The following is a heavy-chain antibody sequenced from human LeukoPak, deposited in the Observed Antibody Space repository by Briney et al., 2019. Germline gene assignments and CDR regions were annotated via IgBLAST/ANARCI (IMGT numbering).Heavy chain of an antibody. V-gene: IGHV1-2*02. CDR3: ARVGVRGITRGYFDY. Sequence: ASVKVSCKASGYTFTGYYMHWVRQAPGQGLEWMGWINPNSGGTNYAQKFQGRVTMTRDTSISTAYMELSRLRSDDTAVYYCARVGVRGITRGYFDYWGQGTLVTVSS. D-gene: IGHD3-10*01. J-gene: IGHJ4*02. CDR1: GYTFTGYY. CDR2: INPNSGGT.